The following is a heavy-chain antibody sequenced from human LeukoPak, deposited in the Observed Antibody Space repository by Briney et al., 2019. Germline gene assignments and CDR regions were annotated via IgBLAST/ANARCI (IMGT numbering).Heavy chain of an antibody. CDR2: ISVYNGNT. Sequence: AAVKVSCKSSGYTFTSYGFSWVRQSPGKGLECMGWISVYNGNTNNPQELQGRVTMTTDTSTTTAYMELRSLRFDDTAVYYCARDRRDLAARPDYWGQGTLVTVSS. CDR1: GYTFTSYG. CDR3: ARDRRDLAARPDY. V-gene: IGHV1-18*01. J-gene: IGHJ4*02. D-gene: IGHD6-6*01.